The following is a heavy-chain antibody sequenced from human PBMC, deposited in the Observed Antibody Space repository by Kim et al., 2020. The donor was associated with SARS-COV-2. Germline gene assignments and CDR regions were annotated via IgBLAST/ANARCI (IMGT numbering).Heavy chain of an antibody. CDR2: IYYRGTT. J-gene: IGHJ4*02. CDR1: GGSISTTSYY. CDR3: ARHTGDY. V-gene: IGHV4-39*01. Sequence: SETLSLTCTVSGGSISTTSYYWTWIRQPPGKGLEWVGNIYYRGTTRYNPSLKSRVTISMDTSKNQFSLNLNSVTAADTAVYYCARHTGDYWGQGTLVTVS.